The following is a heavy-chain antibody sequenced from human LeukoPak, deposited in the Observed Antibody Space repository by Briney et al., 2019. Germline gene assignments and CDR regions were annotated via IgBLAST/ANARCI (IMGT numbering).Heavy chain of an antibody. CDR2: MNPHSGGT. D-gene: IGHD1-7*01. Sequence: ASVKVSCKASVYTFSGYHLQWIRQAPGQGLEWMGWMNPHSGGTQFTQKVEGRDPMTMDTSISTASMELRRLRYDDTAVYYCARETGTNREDGFDMWGRGTMVTVSS. V-gene: IGHV1-2*02. CDR3: ARETGTNREDGFDM. CDR1: VYTFSGYH. J-gene: IGHJ3*02.